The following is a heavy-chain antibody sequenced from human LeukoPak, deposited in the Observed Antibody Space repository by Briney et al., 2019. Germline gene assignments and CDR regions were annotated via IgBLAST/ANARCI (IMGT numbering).Heavy chain of an antibody. CDR1: GASISSYY. CDR3: ARVRWLQWGEDAFDI. J-gene: IGHJ3*02. Sequence: NPPETPCLTCTVSGASISSYYWSWIRQPPGKGLEWIGSLYYTGSTNYNPSLKSRITISVDPSKNQFSLKLSSVTAADTAMYYCARVRWLQWGEDAFDIWGEGTRVRLSS. V-gene: IGHV4-59*08. D-gene: IGHD5-24*01. CDR2: LYYTGST.